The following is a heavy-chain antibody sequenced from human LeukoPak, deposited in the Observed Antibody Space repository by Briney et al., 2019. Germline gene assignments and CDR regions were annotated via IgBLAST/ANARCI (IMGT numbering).Heavy chain of an antibody. D-gene: IGHD1-1*01. CDR3: AAGSQLLPDD. J-gene: IGHJ4*02. CDR2: IVVGSGNT. V-gene: IGHV1-58*02. Sequence: SVKVSCKASGFTFNTSAMQWVRQARGQRLEWIGWIVVGSGNTNYAQKFQERVTITRDMSTSTAYMELSSLRSEDTAIYYCAAGSQLLPDDWGQGTLVTVSS. CDR1: GFTFNTSA.